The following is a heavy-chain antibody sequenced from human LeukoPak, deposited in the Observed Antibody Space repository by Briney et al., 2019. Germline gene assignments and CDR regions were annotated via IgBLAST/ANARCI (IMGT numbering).Heavy chain of an antibody. D-gene: IGHD6-19*01. V-gene: IGHV1-18*01. CDR2: ISAYNGNT. CDR3: ARDPALSYTSGWYNWFDP. CDR1: GYTFTSYD. Sequence: ASVKVSCKASGYTFTSYDISWVRRAPGQGLEWMGWISAYNGNTNYAQKLQGRVTMTTDTSTSTAYMELRSLRSDDTAVYYCARDPALSYTSGWYNWFDPWGQGTLVTVSS. J-gene: IGHJ5*02.